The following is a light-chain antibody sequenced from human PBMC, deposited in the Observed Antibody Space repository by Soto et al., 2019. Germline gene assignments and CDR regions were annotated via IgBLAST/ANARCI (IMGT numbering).Light chain of an antibody. Sequence: DIQMTQSPSTLSASVGDRVTITCRASQSISSWLAWYQQKPGKAPKVLIYKASILESGVPSRFSGSGSGTEFTLTINSLQPDDFATYYCQQYNSYPWTFGQGTKVDIK. CDR3: QQYNSYPWT. J-gene: IGKJ1*01. V-gene: IGKV1-5*03. CDR2: KAS. CDR1: QSISSW.